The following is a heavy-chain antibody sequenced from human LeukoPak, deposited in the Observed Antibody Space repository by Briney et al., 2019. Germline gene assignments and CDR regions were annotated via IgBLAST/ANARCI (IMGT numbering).Heavy chain of an antibody. CDR3: AKRAPLGYYDSSGYYREGNAFDI. V-gene: IGHV3-23*01. J-gene: IGHJ3*02. CDR1: GFTFSSYA. D-gene: IGHD3-22*01. CDR2: ISGSGVIT. Sequence: GGSLRLSCAASGFTFSSYAMSWVRQAPGKGLEWVSAISGSGVITYYADSVKGRFTISRDNSKNTLYLQMNSLRAEDTAVYYCAKRAPLGYYDSSGYYREGNAFDIWGQGTMVTVSS.